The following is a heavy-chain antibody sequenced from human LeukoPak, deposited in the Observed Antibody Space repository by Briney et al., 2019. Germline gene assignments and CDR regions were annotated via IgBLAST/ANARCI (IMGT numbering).Heavy chain of an antibody. Sequence: GGSLRLSCAASGFTFSSYGMSWVRQAPGKGLEWVSAISGSGGSTYYADSVKGRFTISRDNSKNTLYLQMNSLRAEDTAVYYCAKDRMVRGVLLYRPHYWGQGTLATVSS. J-gene: IGHJ4*02. D-gene: IGHD3-10*01. CDR1: GFTFSSYG. V-gene: IGHV3-23*01. CDR3: AKDRMVRGVLLYRPHY. CDR2: ISGSGGST.